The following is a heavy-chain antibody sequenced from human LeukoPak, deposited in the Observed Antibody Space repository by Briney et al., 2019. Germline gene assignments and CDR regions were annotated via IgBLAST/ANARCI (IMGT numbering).Heavy chain of an antibody. CDR2: IYTSGST. J-gene: IGHJ4*02. V-gene: IGHV4-61*02. CDR1: GGSISSGSYY. D-gene: IGHD2-2*01. CDR3: ARERDIVVVPAASHFDY. Sequence: SQTLSLTCTASGGSISSGSYYWSWIRQPAGKGLEWIGRIYTSGSTNYNPSLKSRVTISVDTSKNQFSLKLSSVTAADTAVYYCARERDIVVVPAASHFDYWGQGTLVTVSS.